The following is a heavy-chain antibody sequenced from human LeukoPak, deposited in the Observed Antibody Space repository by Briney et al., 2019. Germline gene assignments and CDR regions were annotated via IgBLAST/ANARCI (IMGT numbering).Heavy chain of an antibody. CDR1: GGSLNSYY. V-gene: IGHV4-59*01. D-gene: IGHD3-22*01. J-gene: IGHJ4*02. CDR2: IYSSGST. CDR3: ARGRANYDSTGYYY. Sequence: SETLSLTCTVSGGSLNSYYWIWIRQPPGKGLEWIGFIYSSGSTKYNPSLKSRVTITIDTSKNQFSLKLSSVTAADTAVYYCARGRANYDSTGYYYWGQGILVTVSS.